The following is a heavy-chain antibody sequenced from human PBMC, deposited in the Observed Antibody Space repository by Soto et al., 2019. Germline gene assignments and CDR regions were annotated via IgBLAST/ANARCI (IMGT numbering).Heavy chain of an antibody. V-gene: IGHV3-21*01. Sequence: GGSLRLSCAASGFTFSSYSMNWVRQAPGKGLEWVSSISSSSSYIYYADSVKGRFTISRDNSKNTLYLQMNSLRAEDTAVYYCARGRIVGAKVSFDYWGQGTLVTVSS. D-gene: IGHD1-26*01. J-gene: IGHJ4*02. CDR2: ISSSSSYI. CDR3: ARGRIVGAKVSFDY. CDR1: GFTFSSYS.